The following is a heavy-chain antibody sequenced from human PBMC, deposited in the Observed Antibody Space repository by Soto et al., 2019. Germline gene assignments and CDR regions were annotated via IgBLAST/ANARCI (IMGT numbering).Heavy chain of an antibody. CDR2: IFYSGST. V-gene: IGHV4-39*01. Sequence: QLQLQESGPGLVKPSETLSLTCTVSGGSISSSSYYWGWIRQPPGKGLEWIGSIFYSGSTYYNPSLKSRFTISVDTPKNQFSLKLSSVTAADTAVYYCARHLTYCSAGSCYSDFPYYGMDVWGQGTTVTVSS. D-gene: IGHD2-15*01. CDR3: ARHLTYCSAGSCYSDFPYYGMDV. J-gene: IGHJ6*02. CDR1: GGSISSSSYY.